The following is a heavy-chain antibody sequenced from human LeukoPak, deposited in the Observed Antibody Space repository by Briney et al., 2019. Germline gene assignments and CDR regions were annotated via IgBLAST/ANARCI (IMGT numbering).Heavy chain of an antibody. J-gene: IGHJ4*02. CDR3: ARDRWLYSGSYDY. Sequence: SETLSLTCTVSGGSISSSSYYWSWIRQPAGKGLEWIGRIYTSGSTNYNPSLKSRVTMSVDTSKNQFSLKLTSVTAADTAVYYCARDRWLYSGSYDYWGQGTLVTVSS. D-gene: IGHD1-26*01. V-gene: IGHV4-61*02. CDR2: IYTSGST. CDR1: GGSISSSSYY.